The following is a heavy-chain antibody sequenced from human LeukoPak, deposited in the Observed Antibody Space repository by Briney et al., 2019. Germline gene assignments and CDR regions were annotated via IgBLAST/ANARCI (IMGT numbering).Heavy chain of an antibody. CDR3: ARDLEEATVTTPGNYYYYMDV. D-gene: IGHD4-11*01. CDR1: RGTFSSYA. J-gene: IGHJ6*03. V-gene: IGHV1-69*05. CDR2: IIPIFGTA. Sequence: ASVKVSCKASRGTFSSYAISWVRQAPGQGLEWMGGIIPIFGTANYAQKFQGRVTITTDESTSTAYMELSSLRSEDTAVYYCARDLEEATVTTPGNYYYYMDVWGKGTTVTVSS.